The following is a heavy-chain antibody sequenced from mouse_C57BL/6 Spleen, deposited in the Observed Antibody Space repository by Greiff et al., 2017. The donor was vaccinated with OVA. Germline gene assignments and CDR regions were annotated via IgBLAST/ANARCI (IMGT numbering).Heavy chain of an antibody. V-gene: IGHV5-6*02. CDR1: GFTFSSYG. CDR2: ISSGGSYT. J-gene: IGHJ2*01. CDR3: ARHSSGSSSALDS. Sequence: EVMLVESGGDLVKPGGSLKLSCAASGFTFSSYGMSWVRQTPDKRLEWVATISSGGSYTYYPDSVKGRFTISRDNAKNTLYLQMSSLKSEDTAMYYCARHSSGSSSALDSWGQGTTLTVSS. D-gene: IGHD1-1*01.